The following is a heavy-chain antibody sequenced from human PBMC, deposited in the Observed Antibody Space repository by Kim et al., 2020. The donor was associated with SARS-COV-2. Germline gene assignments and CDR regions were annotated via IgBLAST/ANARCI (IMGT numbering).Heavy chain of an antibody. Sequence: GIVNYARKFQGRVTITADGSTNTVYLEVRSLRSDDTAVYYCARDNNHALDIWGQGTMVIVSS. CDR2: GIV. CDR3: ARDNNHALDI. V-gene: IGHV1-69*01. J-gene: IGHJ3*02.